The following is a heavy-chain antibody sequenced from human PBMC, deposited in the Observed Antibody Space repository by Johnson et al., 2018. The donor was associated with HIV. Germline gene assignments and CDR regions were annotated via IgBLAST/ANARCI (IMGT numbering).Heavy chain of an antibody. D-gene: IGHD6-13*01. CDR3: ARDGESQQLPLGDAFDF. Sequence: VQLVESGGGLVQPGGSLRLSCAASGLTVSSNYMTWVRQGPGKGLEWVSVIYSGGSTYYADSVKGRFTISRDNSKNTLYLQMNSLRVEDTAVYYCARDGESQQLPLGDAFDFWGQGTMVTVSS. V-gene: IGHV3-66*01. CDR1: GLTVSSNY. CDR2: IYSGGST. J-gene: IGHJ3*01.